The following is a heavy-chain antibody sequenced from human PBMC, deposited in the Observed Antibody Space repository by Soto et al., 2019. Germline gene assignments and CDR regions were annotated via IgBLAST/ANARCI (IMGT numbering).Heavy chain of an antibody. D-gene: IGHD5-18*01. CDR3: ARDPPLYSRPTKGSYYGMDV. CDR1: GGSISSYY. CDR2: IYTSGST. Sequence: PSETLSLTCTVSGGSISSYYWSWIRQPAGKGLEWIGRIYTSGSTNCNHSLKRRVAMSVDTSKNQFALKLSSVTAADTAVYYCARDPPLYSRPTKGSYYGMDVWGQGTTVTVSS. J-gene: IGHJ6*02. V-gene: IGHV4-4*07.